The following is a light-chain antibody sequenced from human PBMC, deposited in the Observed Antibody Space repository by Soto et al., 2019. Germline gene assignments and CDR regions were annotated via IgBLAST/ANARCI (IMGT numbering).Light chain of an antibody. CDR1: NIGVKN. V-gene: IGLV3-9*01. CDR2: RDD. J-gene: IGLJ3*02. CDR3: QVWDSNTGV. Sequence: SYELTQPLSVSVALGQTANITCGGNNIGVKNVQWYQQGPGQAPVMVIYRDDNRPSGIPERFSGSNSGNTATLTISRAQAGDEADYHCQVWDSNTGVFGGGTQLTVL.